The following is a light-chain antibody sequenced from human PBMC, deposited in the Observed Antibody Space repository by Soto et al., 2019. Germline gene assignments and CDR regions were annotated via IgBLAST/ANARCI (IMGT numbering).Light chain of an antibody. V-gene: IGKV4-1*01. CDR2: WAS. J-gene: IGKJ4*01. Sequence: DIVMTQSPDSLAVPLGERATINCKSSQNLFWTSNNRNYLAWYQQKPGQPPKLLIHWASTRESGVPDRFSGSGSGTDFTLTISSLQAEDVAVYYCQHYWNRPLTFGGGTKVEIK. CDR3: QHYWNRPLT. CDR1: QNLFWTSNNRNY.